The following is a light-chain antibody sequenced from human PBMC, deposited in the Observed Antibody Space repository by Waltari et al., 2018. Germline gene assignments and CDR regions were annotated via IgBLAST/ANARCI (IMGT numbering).Light chain of an antibody. CDR2: YDT. CDR1: DIESKR. CDR3: QVWDANTDPGV. V-gene: IGLV3-21*01. Sequence: SYVSTQPPSVPVAPGETARITCGGNDIESKRVHWYRQRPAQAPVVVISYDTDRAAGIPERFSGSNSGNTATLTISRVEAGDEADYYCQVWDANTDPGVFGTGTEVTVL. J-gene: IGLJ1*01.